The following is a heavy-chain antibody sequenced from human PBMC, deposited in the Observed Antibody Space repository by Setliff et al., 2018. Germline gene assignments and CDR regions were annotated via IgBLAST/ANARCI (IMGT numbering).Heavy chain of an antibody. CDR1: GFTFNNYW. Sequence: GGSLRLSCEAFGFTFNNYWMSWVRQAPGKGLEWVANIMQDGSAQYYLDSVKGRFTVSRDNSNNTLYLHMSSLRAEDTAVYFCARIFLYGTSWYFDNWGQGTLVTVSS. D-gene: IGHD3-3*01. J-gene: IGHJ4*02. CDR2: IMQDGSAQ. CDR3: ARIFLYGTSWYFDN. V-gene: IGHV3-7*03.